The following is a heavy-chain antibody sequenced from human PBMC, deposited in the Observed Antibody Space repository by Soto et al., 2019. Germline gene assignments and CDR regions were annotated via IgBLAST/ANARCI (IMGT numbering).Heavy chain of an antibody. CDR2: ISYDGSNK. D-gene: IGHD5-12*01. CDR3: AKGAPRNSGFDFSQ. J-gene: IGHJ4*02. V-gene: IGHV3-30*18. Sequence: QVQLVESGGGVVQPGRSLRLSCEASGFSLSTYGMHWVRQAPSKGLEWVAVISYDGSNKYHADSVKGRFTISRDNSRNTLYLDMNSLRLDDPPVYYCAKGAPRNSGFDFSQWGQGTWDTVSS. CDR1: GFSLSTYG.